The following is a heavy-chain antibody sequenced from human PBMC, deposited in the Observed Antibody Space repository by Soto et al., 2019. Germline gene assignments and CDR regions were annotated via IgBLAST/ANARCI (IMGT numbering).Heavy chain of an antibody. J-gene: IGHJ6*02. Sequence: GGSLRLSCAASGFTLRGYAVDWVRQAPGKGLEWVSVIYSGGSTYYADSVKGRFTISRDNSKNTLYLQMNSLRAEDTAVYYCARDGIVDYYGMDVWGQGTTVTVSS. V-gene: IGHV3-53*01. CDR2: IYSGGST. CDR1: GFTLRGYA. D-gene: IGHD3-22*01. CDR3: ARDGIVDYYGMDV.